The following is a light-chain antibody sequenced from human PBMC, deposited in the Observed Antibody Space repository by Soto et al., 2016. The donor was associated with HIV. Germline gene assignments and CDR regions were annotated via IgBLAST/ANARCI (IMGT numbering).Light chain of an antibody. Sequence: SYVLNQPPSVSVAPGKTARITCGGNNIGSKSVQWYQQKPGQAPVLVVYDNSDRPSGIPERFSGSNSWGHGRPDHHQGRRPGMEADYYCQVWDVRSGHLRVFGGGTKVTVL. V-gene: IGLV3-21*03. CDR2: DNS. J-gene: IGLJ3*02. CDR3: QVWDVRSGHLRV. CDR1: NIGSKS.